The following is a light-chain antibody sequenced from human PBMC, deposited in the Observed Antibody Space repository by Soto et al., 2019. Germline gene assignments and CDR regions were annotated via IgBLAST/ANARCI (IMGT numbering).Light chain of an antibody. V-gene: IGKV1-39*01. CDR1: QSISSY. J-gene: IGKJ1*01. Sequence: DIQMTQSPSSLSASVGDRVTITCRASQSISSYLNWYQQKPGKAPKLLIYAAPSLQSGVPSRFSGSGSGTDFTLTISSLQPEDFATYYCQQSYSTPPERTFGQGTKVDIK. CDR2: AAP. CDR3: QQSYSTPPERT.